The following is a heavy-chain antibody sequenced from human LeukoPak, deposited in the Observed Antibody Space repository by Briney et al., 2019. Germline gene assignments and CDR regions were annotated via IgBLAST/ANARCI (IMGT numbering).Heavy chain of an antibody. J-gene: IGHJ4*02. CDR2: ISYDGSNK. CDR1: GFTFSSYG. D-gene: IGHD6-13*01. CDR3: AKDQAAGTGLGAFDY. Sequence: GRSLRLSCAASGFTFSSYGMHWARQAPGKGLEWVAVISYDGSNKYYADSVKGLFTISRDNSKSTLHLQMNSLRVEDTAVYYCAKDQAAGTGLGAFDYWGQGTLVTVSA. V-gene: IGHV3-30*18.